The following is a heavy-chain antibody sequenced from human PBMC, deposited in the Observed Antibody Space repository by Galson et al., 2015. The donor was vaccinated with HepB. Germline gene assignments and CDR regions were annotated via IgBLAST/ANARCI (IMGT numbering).Heavy chain of an antibody. Sequence: SVKVSCKASGYSFTGHSVHWVRQAPGQGLEWMGWVNPNTAGTNYAQKFQGRVTMTRDTSISTAYMELSRLRSDDTAVYYCAREGPYNWFDPWGQGTLVTVSS. J-gene: IGHJ5*02. V-gene: IGHV1-2*02. CDR2: VNPNTAGT. CDR3: AREGPYNWFDP. CDR1: GYSFTGHS.